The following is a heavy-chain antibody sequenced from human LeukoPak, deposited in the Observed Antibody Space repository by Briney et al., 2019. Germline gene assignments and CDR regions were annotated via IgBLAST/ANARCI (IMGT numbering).Heavy chain of an antibody. CDR3: ASDLSAGGNIIRVAS. CDR1: GYTFTSYY. CDR2: INPSDGRS. Sequence: ASVKVSCKASGYTFTSYYMHLVRQAPGQGLEWMGIINPSDGRSNYAQKFRGRVTMTRDMSTSTVYMDQSSLKSEDTAVYYCASDLSAGGNIIRVASWGQGTQVTVFS. D-gene: IGHD3-10*01. V-gene: IGHV1-46*01. J-gene: IGHJ5*01.